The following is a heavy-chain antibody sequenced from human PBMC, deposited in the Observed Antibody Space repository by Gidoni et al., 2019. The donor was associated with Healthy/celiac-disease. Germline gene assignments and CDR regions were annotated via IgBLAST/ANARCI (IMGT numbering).Heavy chain of an antibody. CDR2: ISAYNGNT. D-gene: IGHD6-13*01. CDR1: GYTSTSYG. V-gene: IGHV1-18*01. Sequence: QVQLVQSGAEVKKPGASVKVSCKASGYTSTSYGISWVRQAPGQGLEWMGWISAYNGNTNYAQKLQGRVPMTTDTSTSTAYMELRSLRSDDTAVYYCARDRLIAAAGTGADYWGQGTLVTVSS. J-gene: IGHJ4*02. CDR3: ARDRLIAAAGTGADY.